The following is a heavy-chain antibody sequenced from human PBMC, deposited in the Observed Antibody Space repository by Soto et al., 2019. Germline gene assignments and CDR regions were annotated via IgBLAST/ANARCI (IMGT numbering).Heavy chain of an antibody. D-gene: IGHD5-12*01. CDR1: GGTFSSYA. J-gene: IGHJ6*02. CDR2: IIPIFGTA. CDR3: ARDRLKMATTSSGMDV. V-gene: IGHV1-69*01. Sequence: QVQLVQSGAEVKKPGSSVKVSCKASGGTFSSYAISWVRQAPGQGLEWMGGIIPIFGTAHYAQKLQGRLTITADESPSTACMELSSLRSEDTAVYYCARDRLKMATTSSGMDVWGQGTTVTVSS.